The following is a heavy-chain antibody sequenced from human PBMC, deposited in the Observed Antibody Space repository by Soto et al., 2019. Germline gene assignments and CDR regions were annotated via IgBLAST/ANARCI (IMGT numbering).Heavy chain of an antibody. CDR2: INSDGSST. V-gene: IGHV3-74*01. J-gene: IGHJ4*02. CDR1: GFTFSSYW. CDR3: ARGDSSSWGVLPDY. D-gene: IGHD6-13*01. Sequence: EVQLVESGGGLVQPGGSLRLSCAASGFTFSSYWMHWVRQAPRKGLVWVSRINSDGSSTSYADSVKGRFTISRDNAKNTLYVQMNSLRAEDTAVYYCARGDSSSWGVLPDYWGQGTLVTVSS.